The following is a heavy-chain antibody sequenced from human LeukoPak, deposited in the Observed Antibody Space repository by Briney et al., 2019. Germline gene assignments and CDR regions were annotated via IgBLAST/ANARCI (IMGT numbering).Heavy chain of an antibody. CDR3: ARDTRLGYCSGGSCYLYYFDY. Sequence: SETLSLTCTVSGGSISSYYWSWIRQPPGKGLEWIGYIYYSGSTNYNPSLKSRVTISVDTSKNQFSLKLSSVTAADTAVYYCARDTRLGYCSGGSCYLYYFDYWGQGTLVTVSS. CDR2: IYYSGST. CDR1: GGSISSYY. V-gene: IGHV4-59*01. J-gene: IGHJ4*02. D-gene: IGHD2-15*01.